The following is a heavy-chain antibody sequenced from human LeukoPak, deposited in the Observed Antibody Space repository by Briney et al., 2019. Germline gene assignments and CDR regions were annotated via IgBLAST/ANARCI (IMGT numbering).Heavy chain of an antibody. CDR1: GFTFSSHW. CDR3: ARSSSWDAFDI. Sequence: GRSLRLSCAASGFTFSSHWMTWIRQAPGKGLEWVASIKKDVNENYYVDSVKGRFTISRDNAKNSLYLQMNSLRAEDTAVYYCARSSSWDAFDIWGQGTMVTASS. V-gene: IGHV3-7*03. CDR2: IKKDVNEN. D-gene: IGHD6-13*01. J-gene: IGHJ3*02.